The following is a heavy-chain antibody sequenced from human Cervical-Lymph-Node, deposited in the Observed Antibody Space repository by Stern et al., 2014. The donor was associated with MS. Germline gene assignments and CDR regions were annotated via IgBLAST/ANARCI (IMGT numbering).Heavy chain of an antibody. CDR1: GYNFTSYH. Sequence: VQLVQSGAEVKKPGASLKVSCKASGYNFTSYHIHWVRQAPGKGLEWMGIINPTGGRANYAQNFQGRVTMTRNTSRTTVHMEVSSLRPEDTALYYCARDLKYDIENYYYYGLDVWGQGTTVTVSS. CDR3: ARDLKYDIENYYYYGLDV. D-gene: IGHD1-1*01. V-gene: IGHV1-46*01. J-gene: IGHJ6*02. CDR2: INPTGGRA.